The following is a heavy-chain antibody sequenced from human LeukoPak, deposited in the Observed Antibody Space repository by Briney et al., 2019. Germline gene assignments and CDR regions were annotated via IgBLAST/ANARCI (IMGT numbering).Heavy chain of an antibody. CDR2: IIPIFGTA. V-gene: IGHV1-69*05. CDR1: GGTFSSYA. J-gene: IGHJ6*03. D-gene: IGHD2-2*02. CDR3: ARGIVVPAAIQGITDYYMDV. Sequence: SVKVSCKASGGTFSSYAISWVRQAPGQGLEWMGGIIPIFGTANYAQKFQGRVTITTDESTSTAYMELSSLRSEDTAVYYCARGIVVPAAIQGITDYYMDVWGKGTTVTVSS.